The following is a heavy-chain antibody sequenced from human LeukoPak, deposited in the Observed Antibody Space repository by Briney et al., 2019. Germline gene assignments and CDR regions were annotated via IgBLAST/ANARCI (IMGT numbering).Heavy chain of an antibody. CDR3: ARHGYDSSGYYWGGGSAFDI. J-gene: IGHJ3*02. D-gene: IGHD3-22*01. CDR1: GVSISSYY. Sequence: SETLSLTCTVSGVSISSYYWSWVRQPPGKGLEWIGYIYYSGSTNYKPSLKSRVTISVDTSKNQFSLKLSSVTAADTAVYYCARHGYDSSGYYWGGGSAFDIWGQGTMVTVSS. V-gene: IGHV4-59*08. CDR2: IYYSGST.